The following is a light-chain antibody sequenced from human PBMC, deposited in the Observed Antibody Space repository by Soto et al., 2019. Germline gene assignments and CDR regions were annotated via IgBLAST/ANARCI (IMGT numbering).Light chain of an antibody. CDR2: RNN. CDR1: SSTIGSNH. V-gene: IGLV1-47*01. J-gene: IGLJ1*01. CDR3: AAWDDSLSGYV. Sequence: QSVLTQAPSTSGTPGQRVTISCSGSSSTIGSNHVYWYQQFPGTAPKLLIYRNNQRPSGVPDRFSGSKSGTSASLAISGLRSEDEAEYYCAAWDDSLSGYVFGTGTQLTVL.